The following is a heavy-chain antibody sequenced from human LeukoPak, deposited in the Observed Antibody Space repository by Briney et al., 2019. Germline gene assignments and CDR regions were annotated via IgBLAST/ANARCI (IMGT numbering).Heavy chain of an antibody. D-gene: IGHD6-19*01. CDR1: GFSSSTAW. CDR2: ISSSGSYI. J-gene: IGHJ4*02. CDR3: ARWSSGWYYFDY. V-gene: IGHV3-21*01. Sequence: GGSLRLPCAVSGFSSSTAWMTWVRQAPGKGLEWVSSISSSGSYIYQADSVKGRFTISRDNAKNSLYLQMNSLRAEDTAVYYCARWSSGWYYFDYWGQGTLVTVSS.